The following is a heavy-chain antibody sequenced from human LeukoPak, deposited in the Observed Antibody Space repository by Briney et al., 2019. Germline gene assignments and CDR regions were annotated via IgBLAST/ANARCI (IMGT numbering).Heavy chain of an antibody. D-gene: IGHD3-3*01. CDR3: ASVMNEWLLYGYYYYYMDV. Sequence: PSETLSLTCTVSGGSISSYYWSWIRQPAGKGLEWIGRIYTSGSTNYNPSLKSRVTMSVDTSKNQFSLKLSSVTAADTAVYYCASVMNEWLLYGYYYYYMDVWGKGTTVTVSS. CDR1: GGSISSYY. J-gene: IGHJ6*03. V-gene: IGHV4-4*07. CDR2: IYTSGST.